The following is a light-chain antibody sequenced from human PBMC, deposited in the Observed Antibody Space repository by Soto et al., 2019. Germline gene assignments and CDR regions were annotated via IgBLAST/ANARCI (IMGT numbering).Light chain of an antibody. J-gene: IGKJ1*01. CDR1: QSISDT. V-gene: IGKV3-15*01. CDR2: GAS. CDR3: QQYDNRPWT. Sequence: EIVMTQSPATLSVSPGGGATLSCRASQSISDTLAWYQQKPGQAPRLLIHGASTRAPGFPARFSGSGSGTDFTLTISSLQSEDFAVYYCQQYDNRPWTFGQGTKVEIK.